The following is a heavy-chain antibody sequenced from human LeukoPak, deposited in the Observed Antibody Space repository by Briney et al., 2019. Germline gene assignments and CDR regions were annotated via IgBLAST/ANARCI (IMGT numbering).Heavy chain of an antibody. V-gene: IGHV4-39*07. J-gene: IGHJ3*02. CDR1: GGSISSSSYY. CDR3: ARELREHGVFDI. CDR2: IYYSGST. D-gene: IGHD1-26*01. Sequence: SETLSLTCTVSGGSISSSSYYWGWIRQPPGKVLEWIGSIYYSGSTYYNPSLKSRVTISVDTSKDQFSLKLSSVTAADTAVYYCARELREHGVFDIWGQGTMVTVSS.